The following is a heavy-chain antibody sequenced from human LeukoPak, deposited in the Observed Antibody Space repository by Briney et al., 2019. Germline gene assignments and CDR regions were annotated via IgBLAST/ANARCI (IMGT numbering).Heavy chain of an antibody. Sequence: SETLSLTCTVSGGSTSSGNYYWGWIRQPPGKGLEWIGGISSSGNTYYNPSLKSRVTISIDTSKNHFSLKLSSVTAADTAVYYCARLGAGPTYYDFWSGYSSFYFDYWGQGTLVTVSS. CDR3: ARLGAGPTYYDFWSGYSSFYFDY. D-gene: IGHD3-3*01. J-gene: IGHJ4*02. CDR1: GGSTSSGNYY. CDR2: ISSSGNT. V-gene: IGHV4-39*02.